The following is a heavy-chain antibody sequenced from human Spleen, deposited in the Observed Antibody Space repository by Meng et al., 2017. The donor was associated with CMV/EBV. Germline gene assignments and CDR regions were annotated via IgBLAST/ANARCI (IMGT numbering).Heavy chain of an antibody. D-gene: IGHD1/OR15-1a*01. CDR3: AGPITGTDYGMDV. CDR2: INPDSGDT. J-gene: IGHJ6*02. CDR1: GYTFTGYS. V-gene: IGHV1-2*02. Sequence: ASVKVSCKASGYTFTGYSIHWVRQAPGQGLEWMGWINPDSGDTNFAQRFQGRVTMTRDMSISTASMELSRLRSDDTAVYYCAGPITGTDYGMDVWGQGTTVTVSS.